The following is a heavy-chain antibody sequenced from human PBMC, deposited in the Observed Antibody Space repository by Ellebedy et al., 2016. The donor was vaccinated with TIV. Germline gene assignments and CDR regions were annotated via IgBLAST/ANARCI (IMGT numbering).Heavy chain of an antibody. D-gene: IGHD6-19*01. Sequence: AASVKVSCKVSGYTLIELSIHWVRQAPGKGLEWMGRFDPEDDKSIYAQKFQGRVSMTADTSSDTAYMELSSLRSDDTAVYHCATGLEVAGTEHGFDYWGQGTLVTVSS. V-gene: IGHV1-24*01. CDR1: GYTLIELS. CDR3: ATGLEVAGTEHGFDY. J-gene: IGHJ4*02. CDR2: FDPEDDKS.